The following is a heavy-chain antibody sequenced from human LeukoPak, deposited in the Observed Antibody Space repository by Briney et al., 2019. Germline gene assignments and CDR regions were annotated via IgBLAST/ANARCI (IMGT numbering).Heavy chain of an antibody. D-gene: IGHD3-22*01. J-gene: IGHJ4*02. CDR2: ISAYNGNT. V-gene: IGHV1-18*01. Sequence: GASVTVSCMASGYTFTSYGISGVRQAPGQGLEGMGWISAYNGNTNYAQKLQGRVTMTTDTSTSTAYMELRSLRSDDTAVYYCAREGVSYYDSSGYYSWGQATLVTVSS. CDR1: GYTFTSYG. CDR3: AREGVSYYDSSGYYS.